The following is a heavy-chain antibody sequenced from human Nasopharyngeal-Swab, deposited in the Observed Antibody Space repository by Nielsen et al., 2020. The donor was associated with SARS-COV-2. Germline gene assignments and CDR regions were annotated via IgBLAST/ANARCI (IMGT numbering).Heavy chain of an antibody. V-gene: IGHV3-30*03. J-gene: IGHJ4*02. CDR2: ISYDGSNK. Sequence: GESLKISCAASGFTFSSYGMHWVRQAPGKGLEWVAVISYDGSNKYYADSVKGRFTISRDNSKSTLYLQMNSLRAEDTAVYYCARGSGSYKEILFDYRGQGTLVTVSS. CDR3: ARGSGSYKEILFDY. D-gene: IGHD1-26*01. CDR1: GFTFSSYG.